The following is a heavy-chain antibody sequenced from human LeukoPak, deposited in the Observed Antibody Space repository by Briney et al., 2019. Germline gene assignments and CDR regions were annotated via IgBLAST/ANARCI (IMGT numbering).Heavy chain of an antibody. Sequence: GGSLRLSCAASGFTFSSYSMNWVRQAPGKGLEWVSSISSSSSYIYYADSVKGRFTISRDNAKNSLYLQMNSLRAQDTAVCYCASDHYGDYPYWGQGTLVTVSS. J-gene: IGHJ4*02. V-gene: IGHV3-21*01. D-gene: IGHD4-17*01. CDR2: ISSSSSYI. CDR1: GFTFSSYS. CDR3: ASDHYGDYPY.